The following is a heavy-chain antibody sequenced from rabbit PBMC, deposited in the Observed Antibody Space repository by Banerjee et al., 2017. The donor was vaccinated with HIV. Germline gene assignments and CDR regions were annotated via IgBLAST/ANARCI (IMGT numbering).Heavy chain of an antibody. Sequence: GSTYYASWVNGRFTISSHNAQNSVDLQMNSLTAADTATYFCARVMAGVIGWNFNLWGPGTLVTVS. CDR2: GST. D-gene: IGHD4-1*01. J-gene: IGHJ4*01. CDR3: ARVMAGVIGWNFNL. V-gene: IGHV1S8*01.